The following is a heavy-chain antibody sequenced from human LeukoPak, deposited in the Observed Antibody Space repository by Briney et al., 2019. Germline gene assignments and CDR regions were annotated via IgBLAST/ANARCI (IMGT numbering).Heavy chain of an antibody. Sequence: SETLSLTCTVSGGSISSYYWSWIRQPPGKGLGWIGYIFYSGSTNYNPSLKSRVTISVDTSKNQFSLKLSSATAADTAVYYCARDRIVVVPAAAYYYYYGMDVWGQGTTVTVSS. D-gene: IGHD2-2*01. J-gene: IGHJ6*02. V-gene: IGHV4-59*01. CDR2: IFYSGST. CDR1: GGSISSYY. CDR3: ARDRIVVVPAAAYYYYYGMDV.